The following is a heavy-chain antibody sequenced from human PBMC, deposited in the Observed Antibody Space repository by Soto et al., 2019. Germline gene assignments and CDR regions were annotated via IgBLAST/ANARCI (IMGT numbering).Heavy chain of an antibody. Sequence: DVQLLASGGGLAQRGGSLRLSCAASGFSFSTYVMTWVRQAPGKGLEWVSYGGSGGSTYYADSVKGRFTISRDNSKNTLYLQMNSLRAEDTAVYYCVKFRGRAYHYYYMDVWGNGTTVTVSS. D-gene: IGHD3-16*01. V-gene: IGHV3-23*01. CDR2: YGGSGGST. J-gene: IGHJ6*03. CDR3: VKFRGRAYHYYYMDV. CDR1: GFSFSTYV.